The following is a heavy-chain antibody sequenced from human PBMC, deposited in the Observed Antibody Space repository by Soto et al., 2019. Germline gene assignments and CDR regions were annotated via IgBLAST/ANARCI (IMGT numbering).Heavy chain of an antibody. J-gene: IGHJ1*01. CDR3: AMVYLGDSGVTEYFQH. CDR2: IYYSGST. D-gene: IGHD2-8*01. Sequence: SETLSLTCTVSGGSISSYYWSWIRQPPGKGLEWIGYIYYSGSTNYNPSLKSRVTISVDTSKNQFSLKLSSVTAADTAVYYCAMVYLGDSGVTEYFQHWGQGTLVTVSS. V-gene: IGHV4-59*01. CDR1: GGSISSYY.